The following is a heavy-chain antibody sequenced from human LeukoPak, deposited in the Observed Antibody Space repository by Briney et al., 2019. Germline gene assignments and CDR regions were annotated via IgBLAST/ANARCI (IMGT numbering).Heavy chain of an antibody. CDR3: ARVSGYSSGWYWNYFDY. Sequence: GGSLRLSCAASGFTFDDYGMSWVRQAPGKGLEWVSGINWNGGSTGYADSVKGRFTISRDNAKNSLYLQMNRLRAEDTALYYCARVSGYSSGWYWNYFDYWGQGTLVTVSS. D-gene: IGHD6-19*01. CDR1: GFTFDDYG. J-gene: IGHJ4*02. V-gene: IGHV3-20*04. CDR2: INWNGGST.